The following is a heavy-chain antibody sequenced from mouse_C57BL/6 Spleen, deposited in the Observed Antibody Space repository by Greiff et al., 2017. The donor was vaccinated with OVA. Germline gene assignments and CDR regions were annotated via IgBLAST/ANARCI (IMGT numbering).Heavy chain of an antibody. CDR1: GYTFTDYE. Sequence: QVQLKQSGAELVRPGASVTLSCKASGYTFTDYEMHWVKQTPVHGLEWIGAIDPETGGTAYNQKFKGKAILTADKSSSTAYMELRSLTSEDSAVYYCTRCLWSWLAYWGQGTLVTVSA. CDR2: IDPETGGT. V-gene: IGHV1-15*01. CDR3: TRCLWSWLAY. D-gene: IGHD1-1*02. J-gene: IGHJ3*01.